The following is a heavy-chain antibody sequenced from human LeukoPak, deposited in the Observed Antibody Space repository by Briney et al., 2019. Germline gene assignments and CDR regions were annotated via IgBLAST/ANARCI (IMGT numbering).Heavy chain of an antibody. V-gene: IGHV3-21*01. CDR2: ISSSSSYI. CDR1: GFTFSSYS. CDR3: AREYCSSTSCEEDY. J-gene: IGHJ4*02. D-gene: IGHD2-2*01. Sequence: GGSLRLSCAASGFTFSSYSVNWVRQAPGKGLEWVSSISSSSSYIYYADSVKGRFTISRDNAKNSLYLQMNSLRAEDTAVYYCAREYCSSTSCEEDYWGQGTLVTVSS.